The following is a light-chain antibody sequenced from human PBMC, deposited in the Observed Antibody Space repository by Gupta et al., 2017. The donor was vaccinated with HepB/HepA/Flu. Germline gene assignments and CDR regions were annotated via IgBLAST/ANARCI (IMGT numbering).Light chain of an antibody. CDR2: TLS. CDR1: QSLLDSDDGNTY. J-gene: IGKJ4*01. Sequence: IVMTQTPLSLPVIPAEPASISCRSSQSLLDSDDGNTYLVWYLQKTGQSPQLLLYTLSYRASGGPARFSGSGSGTDFTMHISRVEAADVVVYYCRQRIEFPLRTFGEGTKVEIK. V-gene: IGKV2-40*01. CDR3: RQRIEFPLRT.